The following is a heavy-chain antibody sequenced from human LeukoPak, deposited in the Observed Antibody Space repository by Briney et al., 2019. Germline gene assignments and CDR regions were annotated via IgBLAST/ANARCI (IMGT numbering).Heavy chain of an antibody. CDR3: AKGRIAVAVPLDY. J-gene: IGHJ4*02. CDR2: IKPDGRDK. V-gene: IGHV3-7*01. CDR1: GLFFSTNW. D-gene: IGHD6-19*01. Sequence: GGSLRLSCAASGLFFSTNWMSWVRQAPGKGLEWVATIKPDGRDKYYVDSVKGRFTMSRDNGKNSVYLQMNSLRAEDTAVYYCAKGRIAVAVPLDYWGQGTLVTVSS.